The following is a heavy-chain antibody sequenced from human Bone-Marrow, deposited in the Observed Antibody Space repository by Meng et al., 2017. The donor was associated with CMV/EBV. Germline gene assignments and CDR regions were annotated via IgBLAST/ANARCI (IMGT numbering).Heavy chain of an antibody. Sequence: GESLKISCAASGFTFSSYAMNWVRQAPGKGLEWVSGISGSGGSTYDADSVKGRFTISRDNSKNTLYLQMNSLKTEDTAVYYCTRLSVVGIAAAGTAVYWGQGTLVTVSS. J-gene: IGHJ4*02. V-gene: IGHV3-23*01. D-gene: IGHD6-13*01. CDR3: TRLSVVGIAAAGTAVY. CDR1: GFTFSSYA. CDR2: ISGSGGST.